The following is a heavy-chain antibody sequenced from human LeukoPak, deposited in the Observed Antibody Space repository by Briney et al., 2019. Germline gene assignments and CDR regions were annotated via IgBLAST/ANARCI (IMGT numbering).Heavy chain of an antibody. CDR1: RFTLDDSA. CDR2: ISGDGDNT. D-gene: IGHD1-26*01. V-gene: IGHV3-43*02. J-gene: IGHJ5*02. CDR3: AKGVRSGTYYNCFDP. Sequence: AGGSLRLSCVASRFTLDDSALHWVRQAPRKGLEWISLISGDGDNTYYADSVKGRFTISRDTSTNSLYLQMSSLRAEDTAFYYCAKGVRSGTYYNCFDPWGQGTLVTVSS.